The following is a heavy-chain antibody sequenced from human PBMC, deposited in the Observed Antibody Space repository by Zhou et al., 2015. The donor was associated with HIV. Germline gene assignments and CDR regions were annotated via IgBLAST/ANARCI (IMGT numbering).Heavy chain of an antibody. Sequence: QVQLVQSGAEVKKPGASVKVSCKASGYIFTSYYMHWVRQAPGQGLEWMGMINTSGGNTNYAQKFQGRVTMTRDTATSTIYMYLSSLRSEDTAVYYCARVPLGGGFDIWGHGTKVSVSS. CDR3: ARVPLGGGFDI. J-gene: IGHJ3*02. V-gene: IGHV1-46*01. D-gene: IGHD2-15*01. CDR2: INTSGGNT. CDR1: GYIFTSYY.